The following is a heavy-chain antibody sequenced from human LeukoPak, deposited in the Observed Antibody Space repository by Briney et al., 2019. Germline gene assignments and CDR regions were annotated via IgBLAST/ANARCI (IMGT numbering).Heavy chain of an antibody. CDR2: INHSGST. Sequence: SETLSLTCAVYGGSFSGYYWSWIRQPPGKGLEWIGEINHSGSTNCNPSLKSRVTISVDTSKNQFSLKLSSVTAADTAVYYCARVKSYCSSTSCYPPLRRSAFDYWGQGTLVTVSS. J-gene: IGHJ4*02. CDR1: GGSFSGYY. D-gene: IGHD2-2*01. CDR3: ARVKSYCSSTSCYPPLRRSAFDY. V-gene: IGHV4-34*01.